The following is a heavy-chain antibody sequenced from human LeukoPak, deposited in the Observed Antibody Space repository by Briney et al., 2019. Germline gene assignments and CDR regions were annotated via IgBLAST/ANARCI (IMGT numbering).Heavy chain of an antibody. J-gene: IGHJ4*02. CDR3: ASGGDYYDSSGYSD. Sequence: SQTLSLTCTVSGGSISSGDYYWSWIRQPPGKGLEWLGYIYYSGSTYYNPSLKSRVTISVDTSKNQFSLKLSSVTAADTAVYYCASGGDYYDSSGYSDWGQGTLVTVSS. CDR1: GGSISSGDYY. V-gene: IGHV4-30-4*01. D-gene: IGHD3-22*01. CDR2: IYYSGST.